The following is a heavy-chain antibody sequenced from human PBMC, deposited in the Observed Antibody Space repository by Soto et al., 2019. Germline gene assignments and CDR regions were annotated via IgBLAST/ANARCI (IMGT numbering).Heavy chain of an antibody. CDR2: ISGSSNYI. CDR1: GFTFSSYS. V-gene: IGHV3-21*01. D-gene: IGHD3-10*01. J-gene: IGHJ5*02. Sequence: EVQLVESGGGLVKPGGYLRLCYAASGFTFSSYSMNWVRQAPGKGLEWVSSISGSSNYIYYADSVKGRFTISRDNAKNSLFLRMNSLRAEDTAVYYCARAPPITMVRGVTFDPWGQGTLVTVSS. CDR3: ARAPPITMVRGVTFDP.